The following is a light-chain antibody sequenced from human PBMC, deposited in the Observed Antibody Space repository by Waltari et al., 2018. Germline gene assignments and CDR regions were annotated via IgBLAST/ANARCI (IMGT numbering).Light chain of an antibody. CDR2: GAS. J-gene: IGKJ1*01. CDR1: QSVSMG. CDR3: QHYVRLPAT. Sequence: IVSTQSPLVVSLSRGERDTLSCRASQSVSMGLAWYQQKPGQATSLLIYGASNRATGTPDRFSGRGSGTDYSLTISRLEPEDFGVYDCQHYVRLPATFGQGTKVEIK. V-gene: IGKV3-20*01.